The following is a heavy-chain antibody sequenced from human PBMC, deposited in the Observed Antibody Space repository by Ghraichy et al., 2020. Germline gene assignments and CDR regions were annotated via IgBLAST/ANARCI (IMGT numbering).Heavy chain of an antibody. CDR1: GFTFSSYW. V-gene: IGHV3-7*01. CDR2: IKQDGSEK. CDR3: ARVGTYYYDSSGQNWFDP. D-gene: IGHD3-22*01. J-gene: IGHJ5*02. Sequence: GESLNISCAASGFTFSSYWMSWVRQAPGKGLEWVANIKQDGSEKYYVDSVKGRFTISRDNAKNSLYLQMNSLRAEDTAVYYCARVGTYYYDSSGQNWFDPWGQGTLVTVSS.